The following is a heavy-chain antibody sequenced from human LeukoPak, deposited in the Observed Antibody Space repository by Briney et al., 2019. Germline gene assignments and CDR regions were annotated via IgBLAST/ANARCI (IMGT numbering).Heavy chain of an antibody. D-gene: IGHD2-21*02. CDR2: ISGSGGST. CDR1: GFTFSSYA. CDR3: AKPGATVVVTAMRSDY. Sequence: GGSLRLSCAASGFTFSSYAMSWVRQAPGKGLEWVSAISGSGGSTYYADSVKGRFTISRDNAKNTLYLQMNSLRAEDTAVYYCAKPGATVVVTAMRSDYWGQGTLVTVSS. J-gene: IGHJ4*02. V-gene: IGHV3-23*01.